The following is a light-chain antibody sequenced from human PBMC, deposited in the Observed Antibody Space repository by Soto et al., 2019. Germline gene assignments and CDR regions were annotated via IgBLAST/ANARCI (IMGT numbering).Light chain of an antibody. Sequence: EIVLTQSPGTLSLSPGERATLSCRASQSVSSRLAWYQQRPGQAPRLLISGASSRATGVPARFSGSGSGTDFTLTISSLEPEDCAIYYCQQRQYWPPITFGQGTRLEIK. V-gene: IGKV3-11*01. CDR2: GAS. CDR1: QSVSSR. J-gene: IGKJ5*01. CDR3: QQRQYWPPIT.